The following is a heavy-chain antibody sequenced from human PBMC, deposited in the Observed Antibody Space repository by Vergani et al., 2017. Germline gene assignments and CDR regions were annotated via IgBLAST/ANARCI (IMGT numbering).Heavy chain of an antibody. D-gene: IGHD3-22*01. V-gene: IGHV3-49*04. Sequence: EVQLVESGGGLVQPGRSLRLSCTASGFTFGDYAMSRVRQAPGKGLEWVGFIRSKAYGGTTEYAASVKGRFTISRDDSKSIAYLQMNSLKTEDTAVYYCTRAFIVGDSSGYYYWGQGTLVTVSS. CDR1: GFTFGDYA. J-gene: IGHJ4*02. CDR2: IRSKAYGGTT. CDR3: TRAFIVGDSSGYYY.